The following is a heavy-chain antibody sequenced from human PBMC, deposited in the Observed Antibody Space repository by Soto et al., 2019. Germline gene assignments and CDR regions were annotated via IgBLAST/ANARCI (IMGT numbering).Heavy chain of an antibody. CDR1: GFTFSNAW. J-gene: IGHJ4*02. CDR3: TTAVTTFYEEYYFDY. Sequence: EVQLVESGGGLVKPGGSLRLSCAASGFTFSNAWMNWVRQAPGKGLEWVGRIKSKTDGGTTDYAAPVKGRFTISRDDSKNTLYLQMNSLKTEDTAVYYWTTAVTTFYEEYYFDYWGQGTLVTVSS. D-gene: IGHD4-17*01. CDR2: IKSKTDGGTT. V-gene: IGHV3-15*07.